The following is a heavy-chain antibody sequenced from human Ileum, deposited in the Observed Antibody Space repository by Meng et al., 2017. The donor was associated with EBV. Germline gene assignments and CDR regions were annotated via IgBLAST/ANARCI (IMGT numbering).Heavy chain of an antibody. CDR1: GYSFTGHY. CDR2: IYPNSGGT. CDR3: ARDGAGGNSFDF. Sequence: QGQLVQAGAEGKKPGASAKVSWKASGYSFTGHYIHWVRQAPGQGLEWVGWIYPNSGGTRYAQKFEGRVTMTRDTSITTAYMELSSLKSDDTAVYYCARDGAGGNSFDFWGQGTLVTVSS. V-gene: IGHV1-2*02. D-gene: IGHD3-16*01. J-gene: IGHJ4*02.